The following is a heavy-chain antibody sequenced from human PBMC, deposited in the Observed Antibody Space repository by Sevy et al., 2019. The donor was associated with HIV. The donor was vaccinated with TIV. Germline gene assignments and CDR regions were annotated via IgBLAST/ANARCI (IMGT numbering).Heavy chain of an antibody. CDR1: GGSISSGDYN. CDR2: IYYSGLT. J-gene: IGHJ4*02. D-gene: IGHD4-4*01. CDR3: ARSYSDYSNALAFDY. Sequence: SETLSLTCTVSGGSISSGDYNWNWIRQPPGKGLEWIGYIYYSGLTYYNPSLKSRITLSVATSENQFSLTLSSVTAADTAVYYCARSYSDYSNALAFDYWGQGTLVTVSS. V-gene: IGHV4-30-4*01.